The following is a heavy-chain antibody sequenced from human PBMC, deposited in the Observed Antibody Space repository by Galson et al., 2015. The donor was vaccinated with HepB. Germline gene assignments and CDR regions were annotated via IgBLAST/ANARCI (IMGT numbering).Heavy chain of an antibody. D-gene: IGHD2-2*01. CDR1: GFTFSSYG. Sequence: SLRLSCAASGFTFSSYGMHWVRQAPGKGLEWVAVIWYDGSNKYYADSVKGRFTISRDNSKNTLYLQMNSLRAEDTAVYYCARVCSTSFRGYYYMDVWGKGTTVTVSS. J-gene: IGHJ6*03. CDR2: IWYDGSNK. CDR3: ARVCSTSFRGYYYMDV. V-gene: IGHV3-33*01.